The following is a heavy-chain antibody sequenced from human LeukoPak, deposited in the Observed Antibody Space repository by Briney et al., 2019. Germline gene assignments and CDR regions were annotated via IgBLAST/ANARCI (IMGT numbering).Heavy chain of an antibody. V-gene: IGHV3-21*01. J-gene: IGHJ4*02. D-gene: IGHD4-17*01. CDR3: ARANKLRY. CDR1: GFTFSSYA. CDR2: ISSSGTYI. Sequence: GGSLRLSCAASGFTFSSYAMNWIRQAPGKGLEWVSSISSSGTYIYYADLVEGRFTISRDNAKNSLYLQMNSLRAEDTAVYYCARANKLRYWGQGTLVTVSS.